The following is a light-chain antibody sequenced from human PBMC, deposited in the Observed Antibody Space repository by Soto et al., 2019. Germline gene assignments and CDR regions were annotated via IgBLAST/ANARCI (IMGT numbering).Light chain of an antibody. J-gene: IGLJ1*01. CDR1: SSDVGSYNL. CDR3: CSYAGSTTLYV. CDR2: EAF. Sequence: QSVLTQPASVSGSPGQSITISCTGTSSDVGSYNLVSWYQQHPGTAPKLMIYEAFKRPSGVSNRFSGSKSGDTASLTISGLQAEDEADYYCCSYAGSTTLYVFGTGTKLTV. V-gene: IGLV2-23*01.